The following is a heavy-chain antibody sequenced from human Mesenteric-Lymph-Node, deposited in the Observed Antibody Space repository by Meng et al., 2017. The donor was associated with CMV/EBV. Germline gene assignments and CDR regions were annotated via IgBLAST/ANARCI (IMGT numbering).Heavy chain of an antibody. V-gene: IGHV1-69*05. CDR1: GYTFTDYY. CDR3: ARDDFWNGPISYYYNGMDV. D-gene: IGHD3-3*01. Sequence: SVKVSCKTSGYTFTDYYIHWVRQAPGQGLEWMGGIIPMFGTANYAQKFQGRVTITTDESTSTAYMELSSLRSEDTAVYYCARDDFWNGPISYYYNGMDVWGQGTTVTVSS. CDR2: IIPMFGTA. J-gene: IGHJ6*02.